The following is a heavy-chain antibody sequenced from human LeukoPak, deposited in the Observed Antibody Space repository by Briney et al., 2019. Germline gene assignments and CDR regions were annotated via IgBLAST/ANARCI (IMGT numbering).Heavy chain of an antibody. J-gene: IGHJ6*03. CDR3: ARAPKWQGYYYYMDV. D-gene: IGHD5-12*01. Sequence: GASVKVSCKASGFTFTSYDINWVRQATGQGLEWMGWMNPNSGNTGYAQKFQGRVTITRNTSISTAYMELSSLRSEDTAVYYCARAPKWQGYYYYMDVRGKGTTVTVSS. CDR1: GFTFTSYD. V-gene: IGHV1-8*03. CDR2: MNPNSGNT.